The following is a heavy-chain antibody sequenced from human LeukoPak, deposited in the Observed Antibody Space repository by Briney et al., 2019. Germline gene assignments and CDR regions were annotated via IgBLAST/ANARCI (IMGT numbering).Heavy chain of an antibody. CDR2: IRSQIYGGTP. J-gene: IGHJ4*02. D-gene: IGHD6-19*01. Sequence: GGSLRLSCTGSGFTFGDYAMTWVRQAPGKGLEWVGFIRSQIYGGTPEYAASVKGRFTISRDDSKSIAYLQMNSLKTEDTAVYYCTRDDETGIAVADHLHYFDYWGQGTLVTVSS. V-gene: IGHV3-49*04. CDR3: TRDDETGIAVADHLHYFDY. CDR1: GFTFGDYA.